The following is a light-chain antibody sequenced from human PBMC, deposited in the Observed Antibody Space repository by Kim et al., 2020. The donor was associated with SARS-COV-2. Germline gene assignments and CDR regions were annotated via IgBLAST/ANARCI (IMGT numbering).Light chain of an antibody. Sequence: SASTGHRVTMTCRAGHGISSYLAWYQQKPAKAPKLLIHAASTLQSGVSSRFSGSGAGTDFTITISCLQAEDFATNYCKQYDSYPQGFGQGTKLEI. CDR2: AAS. V-gene: IGKV1-8*01. J-gene: IGKJ2*03. CDR3: KQYDSYPQG. CDR1: HGISSY.